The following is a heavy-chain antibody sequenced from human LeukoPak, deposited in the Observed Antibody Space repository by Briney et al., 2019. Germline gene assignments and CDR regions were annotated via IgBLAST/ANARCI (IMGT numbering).Heavy chain of an antibody. CDR2: IYYSGST. J-gene: IGHJ5*02. CDR1: GSSISSGYY. Sequence: SETLSLTCAVSGSSISSGYYWSWIRQPPGKGLEWIGYIYYSGSTYYNPSLKSRVTISVDTSKNRFSLKLSSVTAADTAVYYCARVGKMVYCGGDCYRPSWFDPWGQGTLVTVSS. CDR3: ARVGKMVYCGGDCYRPSWFDP. V-gene: IGHV4-30-4*08. D-gene: IGHD2-21*01.